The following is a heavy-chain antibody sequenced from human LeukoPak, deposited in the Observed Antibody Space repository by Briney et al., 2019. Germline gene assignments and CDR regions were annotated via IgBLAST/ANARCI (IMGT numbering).Heavy chain of an antibody. CDR3: ARAKYCSGGSCNYYYCYYYMDV. CDR2: ISSSSSYI. J-gene: IGHJ6*03. D-gene: IGHD2-15*01. V-gene: IGHV3-21*01. CDR1: GFTFSSYS. Sequence: PGGSLRLSCAASGFTFSSYSMNRVRQAPGKGLEWVSSISSSSSYIYYADSVKGRFTISRDNAKNSLYLQMNSLRAEDTAVYYCARAKYCSGGSCNYYYCYYYMDVWGKGTTVTVSS.